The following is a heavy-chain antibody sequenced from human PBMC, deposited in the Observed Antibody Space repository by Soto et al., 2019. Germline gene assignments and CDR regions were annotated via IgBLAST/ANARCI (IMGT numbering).Heavy chain of an antibody. CDR3: ARDDDYEANAIDL. J-gene: IGHJ5*02. D-gene: IGHD4-17*01. V-gene: IGHV3-33*01. CDR2: IWNGGSKQ. Sequence: QVQLVESGGGVVQPGRSLRLSCVASGFTFSRYGMHWVRQAPGKGLEWVAVIWNGGSKQVYDDSVKGRFTISRDNSKNTLYLEMDSLRDEDTSVYYCARDDDYEANAIDLWGQGTLVTVSS. CDR1: GFTFSRYG.